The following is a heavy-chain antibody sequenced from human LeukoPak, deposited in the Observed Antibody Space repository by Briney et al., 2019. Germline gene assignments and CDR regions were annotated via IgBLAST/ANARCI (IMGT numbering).Heavy chain of an antibody. V-gene: IGHV4-39*01. CDR2: IYYSGGT. CDR3: ARTGYSSSWYDSGAFDI. CDR1: GGSISSSSYY. J-gene: IGHJ3*02. Sequence: PSETLSLTCTVSGGSISSSSYYWGWIRQPPGKGLEWIGSIYYSGGTYYNPSLKSRVTISVDTSKNQFSLKLSSVTAADTAVYYCARTGYSSSWYDSGAFDIWGQGTMVTVSS. D-gene: IGHD6-13*01.